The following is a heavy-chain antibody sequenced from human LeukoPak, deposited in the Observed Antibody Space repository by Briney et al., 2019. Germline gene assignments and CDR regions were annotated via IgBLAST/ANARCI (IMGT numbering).Heavy chain of an antibody. V-gene: IGHV1-8*02. Sequence: ASVKVSCKASGYTFTSYAMNWVRQATGQGLEWMGWMNPNSGNTGYAQKFQGRVTMTRNTSISTAYMELSSLRSEDTAVYYCARPLYGSGRSDYWGQGTLVTVSS. J-gene: IGHJ4*02. CDR3: ARPLYGSGRSDY. CDR2: MNPNSGNT. CDR1: GYTFTSYA. D-gene: IGHD3-10*01.